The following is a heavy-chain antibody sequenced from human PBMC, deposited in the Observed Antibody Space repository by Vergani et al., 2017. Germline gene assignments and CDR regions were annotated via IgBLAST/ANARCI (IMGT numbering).Heavy chain of an antibody. Sequence: QVQLVQSGAEVKKPGASVKVSCKASGYTFTSYYMHWVRQGGGGGGGGMGIINPSGGSKRYAQKFQGRVTMTRDTSTSTVYMELSSRRSEDTAVYYCATGSADYYGSGSYNYWGQGTLVTVSS. CDR2: INPSGGSK. D-gene: IGHD3-10*01. V-gene: IGHV1-46*01. J-gene: IGHJ4*02. CDR3: ATGSADYYGSGSYNY. CDR1: GYTFTSYY.